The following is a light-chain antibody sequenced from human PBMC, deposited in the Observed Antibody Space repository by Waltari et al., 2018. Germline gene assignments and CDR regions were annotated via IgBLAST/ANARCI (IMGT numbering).Light chain of an antibody. CDR1: SSDVGGYNY. CDR3: CSYAGSSTHVL. Sequence: SALTQPASVSGSPGQSITISCTGTSSDVGGYNYVSWYQQYPDKAPKLMIYDVSKRASGVSNLFSGSKSGNTASLTISGLQAEDEADYYCCSYAGSSTHVLFGGGTKLTVL. J-gene: IGLJ2*01. V-gene: IGLV2-23*02. CDR2: DVS.